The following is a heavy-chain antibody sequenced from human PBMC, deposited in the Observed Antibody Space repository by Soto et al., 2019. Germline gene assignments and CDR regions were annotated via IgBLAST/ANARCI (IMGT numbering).Heavy chain of an antibody. V-gene: IGHV4-39*01. J-gene: IGHJ3*02. CDR1: GGSISSSSYY. D-gene: IGHD3-22*01. CDR3: ARPAASGYYDVGEASDI. Sequence: SETLSLTCTVSGGSISSSSYYWGWIRQPPGKGLEWIGSIYYSGSTYYNPSLKSRVTISVDTSKNQFSLKLSSVTAADTAVYYCARPAASGYYDVGEASDIWGQGTMVTVSS. CDR2: IYYSGST.